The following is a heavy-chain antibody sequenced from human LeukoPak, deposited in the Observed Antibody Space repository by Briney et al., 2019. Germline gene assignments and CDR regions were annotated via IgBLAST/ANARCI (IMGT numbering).Heavy chain of an antibody. Sequence: SVKVSCKASGGTFSSYAISWVRQAPGQGLEWMGGIIPIFDTANYAQKFQGRVTITADESTSTAYMELSSLRSEDTAVYYCAREFLQYQLPYVGGFDYWGQGTLVTVSS. D-gene: IGHD2-2*01. V-gene: IGHV1-69*01. J-gene: IGHJ4*02. CDR3: AREFLQYQLPYVGGFDY. CDR2: IIPIFDTA. CDR1: GGTFSSYA.